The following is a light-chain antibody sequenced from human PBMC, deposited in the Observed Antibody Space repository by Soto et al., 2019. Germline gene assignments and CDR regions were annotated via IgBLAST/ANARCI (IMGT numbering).Light chain of an antibody. CDR3: QHYNHWPA. CDR1: QSVSSK. V-gene: IGKV3-15*01. J-gene: IGKJ1*01. Sequence: EIVMTQSPATLSVSPGERATLSCRASQSVSSKLAWYQQKPGQAPRLLIYDASTRAPGVPARFSGSGSGTDFTLTISSLQSEDFAVYSCQHYNHWPAFGQGTKVEIK. CDR2: DAS.